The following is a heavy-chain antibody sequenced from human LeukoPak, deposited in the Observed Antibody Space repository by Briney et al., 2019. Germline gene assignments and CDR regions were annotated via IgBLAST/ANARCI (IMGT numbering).Heavy chain of an antibody. CDR1: GGSISSSSYY. V-gene: IGHV4-39*07. J-gene: IGHJ4*02. CDR2: INHSGST. Sequence: SETLSLTCTVSGGSISSSSYYWGWIRQPPGKGLEWIGEINHSGSTNYNPSLKSRVTISVDTSKNQFSLKLSSVTAADTAVYYCARVTVQTPSEGSDYWGQGTLVTVSS. CDR3: ARVTVQTPSEGSDY. D-gene: IGHD2-15*01.